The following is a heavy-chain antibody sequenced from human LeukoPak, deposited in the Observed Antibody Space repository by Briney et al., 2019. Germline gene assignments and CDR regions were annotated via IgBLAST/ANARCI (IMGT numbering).Heavy chain of an antibody. V-gene: IGHV3-30*18. CDR1: GLTFSSSG. CDR3: AKGYYYGSS. D-gene: IGHD3-10*01. CDR2: ISYDGGNK. Sequence: PGGSLRLSCAASGLTFSSSGMHWVRQAPGKGLQWVAVISYDGGNKFYAGSVKGRFTISRDNSKNTLYLQMNSLRAEDTAVYYCAKGYYYGSSWGQGTLVTVSS. J-gene: IGHJ4*02.